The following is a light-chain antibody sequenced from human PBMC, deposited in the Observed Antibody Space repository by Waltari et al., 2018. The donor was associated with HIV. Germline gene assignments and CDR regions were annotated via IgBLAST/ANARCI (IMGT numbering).Light chain of an antibody. CDR3: CSYAGSSTTVL. CDR2: EVS. J-gene: IGLJ2*01. Sequence: QSALPQPASVSGSPGQSITISCTGTSSDVASYNLPPWYQQYPGKATKLMIYEVSKRPSGVSNRFSGSKSANTASLTISGLQAEDEADYYCCSYAGSSTTVLFGGGTKLTVL. CDR1: SSDVASYNL. V-gene: IGLV2-23*02.